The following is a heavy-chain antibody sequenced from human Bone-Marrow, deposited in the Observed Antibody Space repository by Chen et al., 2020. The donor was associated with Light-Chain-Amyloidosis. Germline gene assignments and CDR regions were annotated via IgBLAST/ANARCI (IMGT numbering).Heavy chain of an antibody. CDR3: AREGSNYYGSWSPNENYYYYYGMDV. J-gene: IGHJ6*02. V-gene: IGHV4-4*07. CDR1: GGSISSYY. Sequence: QVQLQESGPGLVKPSETLSLTCTVSGGSISSYYWSWIRQPAGKGLEWIGRIYTSGSTNYNPSLKSRVTMSVDTSKNQFSLKLSSVTAADTAVYYCAREGSNYYGSWSPNENYYYYYGMDVWGQGTTVTVSS. CDR2: IYTSGST. D-gene: IGHD3-10*01.